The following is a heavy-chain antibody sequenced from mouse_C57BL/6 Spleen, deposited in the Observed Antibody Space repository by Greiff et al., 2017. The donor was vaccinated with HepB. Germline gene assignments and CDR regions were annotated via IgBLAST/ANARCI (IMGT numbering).Heavy chain of an antibody. V-gene: IGHV2-2*01. J-gene: IGHJ1*03. D-gene: IGHD2-10*02. CDR3: ARKEEGMVPGYFDV. Sequence: QVQLQQSGPGLVQPSQSLSITCTVSGFSLTSYGVHWVRQSPGKGLEWLGVIWSGGSTDYNAAFISRLSISKDNSKSQVFFKMNSLQADDTAIYYCARKEEGMVPGYFDVWGTGTTVTVSS. CDR1: GFSLTSYG. CDR2: IWSGGST.